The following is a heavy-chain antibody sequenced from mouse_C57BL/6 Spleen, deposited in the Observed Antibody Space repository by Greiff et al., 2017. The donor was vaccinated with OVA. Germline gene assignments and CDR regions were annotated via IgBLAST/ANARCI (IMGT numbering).Heavy chain of an antibody. D-gene: IGHD2-1*01. J-gene: IGHJ2*01. Sequence: VQLQQPGAELVMPGASVKLSCKASGYTFTSYWMHWVKQRPGQGLEWIGEIDPSDSYTNYNQKFKGKSTLTVDKSSSTAYMQLSSLTSEDSAVYYCARYYGKGYYFDYWGQGTTLTVSS. CDR1: GYTFTSYW. V-gene: IGHV1-69*01. CDR3: ARYYGKGYYFDY. CDR2: IDPSDSYT.